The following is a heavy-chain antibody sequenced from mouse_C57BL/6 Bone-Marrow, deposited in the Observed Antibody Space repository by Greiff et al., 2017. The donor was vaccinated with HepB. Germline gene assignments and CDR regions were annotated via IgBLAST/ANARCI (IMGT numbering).Heavy chain of an antibody. CDR2: ISGGGGNT. CDR1: GFTFSSYT. Sequence: EVQRVEPGGGLVKPGGSLKLSCAASGFTFSSYTMSWVRQTPEKRLEWVATISGGGGNTYYPDSVKGRVTMSRDNAENTPYLQMSSLRSEDSDVYYCERRRIYDGYHCWYFDVWGTGTTVTVSS. J-gene: IGHJ1*03. V-gene: IGHV5-9*04. D-gene: IGHD2-3*01. CDR3: ERRRIYDGYHCWYFDV.